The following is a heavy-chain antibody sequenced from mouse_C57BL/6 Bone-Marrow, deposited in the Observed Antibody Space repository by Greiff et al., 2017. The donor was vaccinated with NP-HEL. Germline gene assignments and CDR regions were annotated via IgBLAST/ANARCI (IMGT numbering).Heavy chain of an antibody. CDR2: INPKNGGT. D-gene: IGHD2-3*01. CDR1: GYTFTDYY. Sequence: EVQLQQSGPELVKPGASVKISCKASGYTFTDYYMNWVKQSHGKSLEWIGDINPKNGGTSYNQKFKGKATLTVDKSSSTAYMELRSLTSEDSAVYYCARVIGGYYFFDYWGQGTTLTVSS. J-gene: IGHJ2*01. CDR3: ARVIGGYYFFDY. V-gene: IGHV1-26*01.